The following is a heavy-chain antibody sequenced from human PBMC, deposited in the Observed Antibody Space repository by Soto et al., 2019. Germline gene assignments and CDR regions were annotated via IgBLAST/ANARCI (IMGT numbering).Heavy chain of an antibody. CDR2: ISGYNGDT. Sequence: QGHLVQSGAEVKKPGTSVKVSCKASGYTFTRYGISWVRQAPGQGLEWMGWISGYNGDTNYALNLQGRVTMTINTSTSTAYMELRSLTSDDTAVYYCAKNGQPPYYFYGLDVLGQGTTVTVSS. J-gene: IGHJ6*02. D-gene: IGHD2-8*01. CDR3: AKNGQPPYYFYGLDV. CDR1: GYTFTRYG. V-gene: IGHV1-18*01.